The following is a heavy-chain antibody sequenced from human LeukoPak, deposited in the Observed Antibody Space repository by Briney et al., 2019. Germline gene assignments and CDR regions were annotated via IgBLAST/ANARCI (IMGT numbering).Heavy chain of an antibody. CDR1: GFTFSSYS. CDR3: ASGYQLLLDAFDI. J-gene: IGHJ3*02. Sequence: PVGSLRLSCAASGFTFSSYSMNWVRQAPGKGLEWVSSISSSSSYIYYADSVKGRFTISRENAKNSLYMQMNSLRAEDTAVYYCASGYQLLLDAFDIWGQGTMVTVSS. CDR2: ISSSSSYI. V-gene: IGHV3-21*01. D-gene: IGHD2-2*01.